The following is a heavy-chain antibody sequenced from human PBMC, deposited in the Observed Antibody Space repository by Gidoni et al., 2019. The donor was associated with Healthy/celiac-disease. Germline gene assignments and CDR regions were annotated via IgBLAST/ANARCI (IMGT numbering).Heavy chain of an antibody. V-gene: IGHV3-72*01. D-gene: IGHD2-15*01. Sequence: EVQLVESGGGLVQPGGSLRLSCAASGFTFSDHYMDWVRQAPGKGLEWVGRTRNKANSYTTEYAASVKGRFTISRDDSKNSLYLQMNSLKTEDTAVYYCASVVVGHYYYMDVWGKGTTVTVSS. CDR1: GFTFSDHY. J-gene: IGHJ6*03. CDR2: TRNKANSYTT. CDR3: ASVVVGHYYYMDV.